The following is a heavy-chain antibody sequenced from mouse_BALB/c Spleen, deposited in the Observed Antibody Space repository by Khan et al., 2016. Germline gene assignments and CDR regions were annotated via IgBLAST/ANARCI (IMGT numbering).Heavy chain of an antibody. CDR3: ARDYYVN. CDR2: INPNNGAT. J-gene: IGHJ2*01. V-gene: IGHV1-18*01. D-gene: IGHD1-1*01. Sequence: VQLQQSDPDLVKPGASVKISCKASGYSFTAYYMYWVKQSHGQSLEWIGRINPNNGATTFNQKFKGKAILTVDKSSTTAYMELRSLASEDSAVYYCARDYYVNWGQGTTLTVSS. CDR1: GYSFTAYY.